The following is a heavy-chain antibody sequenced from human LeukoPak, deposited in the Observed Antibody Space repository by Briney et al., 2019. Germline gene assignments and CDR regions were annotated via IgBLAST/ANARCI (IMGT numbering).Heavy chain of an antibody. CDR1: GITFDDYA. Sequence: GGSLRLSCAASGITFDDYAMYWVRHGPGKGLEWVAGISWNSVSIGYADSVKGRFTISRDNAKNSLYLQMNSLRNEDTALYYCAKELGGGSDGLDIWGQGTMVTVSS. V-gene: IGHV3-9*01. CDR2: ISWNSVSI. CDR3: AKELGGGSDGLDI. D-gene: IGHD2-15*01. J-gene: IGHJ3*02.